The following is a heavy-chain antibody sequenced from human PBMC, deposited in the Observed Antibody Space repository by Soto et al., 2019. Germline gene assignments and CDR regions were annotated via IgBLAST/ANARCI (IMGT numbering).Heavy chain of an antibody. CDR1: GDSISSVSHY. CDR3: AQHINWNYQGDP. J-gene: IGHJ5*02. V-gene: IGHV4-39*01. Sequence: SETLSLTCTVSGDSISSVSHYWGWIRQPPGKGLEWIGSMFYTGTSYYNPSLKSRVTMSLDTSRNEFSLNLSSVTAADTAVYYCAQHINWNYQGDPWCQGSRVTVSS. CDR2: MFYTGTS. D-gene: IGHD1-7*01.